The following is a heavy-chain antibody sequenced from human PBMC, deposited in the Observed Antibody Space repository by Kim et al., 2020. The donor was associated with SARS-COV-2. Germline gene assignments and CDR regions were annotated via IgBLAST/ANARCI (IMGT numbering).Heavy chain of an antibody. D-gene: IGHD2-15*01. CDR3: ASEDCSDSTCYY. V-gene: IGHV3-21*01. J-gene: IGHJ4*02. CDR2: ISTSSYR. Sequence: GGSLRLSCAAFGFAFSSFNMNWVRQAPGKGLEWVSSISTSSYRFYADSVKGRFTISRDNAQNLLYLQMNSLRAEDTASYYCASEDCSDSTCYYWGQGALVTVSS. CDR1: GFAFSSFN.